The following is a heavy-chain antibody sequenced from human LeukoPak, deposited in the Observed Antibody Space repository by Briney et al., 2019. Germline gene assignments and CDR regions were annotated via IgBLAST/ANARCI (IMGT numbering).Heavy chain of an antibody. J-gene: IGHJ4*02. CDR1: GFTFSSYS. V-gene: IGHV3-48*01. CDR2: ISSSSSTI. CDR3: ARDRRYSYGAHFDY. Sequence: GGSLRLSCAASGFTFSSYSMNWVRQAPGKGLELVSYISSSSSTIYYADSVKGRFTISRDNAKNSLYLQMNSLRAEDTAVYYCARDRRYSYGAHFDYWGQGTLVTVSS. D-gene: IGHD5-18*01.